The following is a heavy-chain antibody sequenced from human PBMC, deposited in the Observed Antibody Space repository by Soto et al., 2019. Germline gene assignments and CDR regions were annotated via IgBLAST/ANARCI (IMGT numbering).Heavy chain of an antibody. Sequence: EVQLMESGGGLVQPGRSLRLSCAASGFTFDKYAMHWVRQVPGKGLEWVSSISWNGDNIGYADSVKGRFSISRDNARDSLSLQMDSLRAEDTGFYFCAKDRQGGGIFGGVGDYWGQGTLVTVSS. D-gene: IGHD3-3*01. J-gene: IGHJ4*02. V-gene: IGHV3-9*01. CDR1: GFTFDKYA. CDR2: ISWNGDNI. CDR3: AKDRQGGGIFGGVGDY.